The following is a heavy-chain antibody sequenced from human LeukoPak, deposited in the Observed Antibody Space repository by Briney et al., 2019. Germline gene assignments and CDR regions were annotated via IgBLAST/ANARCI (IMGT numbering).Heavy chain of an antibody. V-gene: IGHV3-7*01. CDR3: AREGFYFFDF. Sequence: GGSLRLSCAGYGFTFSSYAVHWVRQAPGKGLEWVANIKQDGSEKTYADSVRGRFTIFKDNAKDSVYLQMNSLRAEDSAIYYCAREGFYFFDFWGQGTLVTVSS. CDR1: GFTFSSYA. CDR2: IKQDGSEK. J-gene: IGHJ4*01.